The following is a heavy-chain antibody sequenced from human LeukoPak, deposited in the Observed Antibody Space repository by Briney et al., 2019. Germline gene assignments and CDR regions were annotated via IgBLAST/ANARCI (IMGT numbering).Heavy chain of an antibody. CDR1: GFTFSRYG. Sequence: PGTSLRLSCAASGFTFSRYGMHWVRQAPGKGLEWVAVIWEDGSNIYYADSVKGRFTISRDNSKNTLYLQMNSLRAEDTAVYYCARVGYSSGWYEYWGQGNLVTVSS. J-gene: IGHJ4*02. CDR3: ARVGYSSGWYEY. CDR2: IWEDGSNI. D-gene: IGHD6-19*01. V-gene: IGHV3-33*01.